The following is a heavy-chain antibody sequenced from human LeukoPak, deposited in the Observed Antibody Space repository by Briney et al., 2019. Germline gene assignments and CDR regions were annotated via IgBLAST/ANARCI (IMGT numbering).Heavy chain of an antibody. D-gene: IGHD3-22*01. V-gene: IGHV1-8*01. CDR3: ARGGEITMIVVVIMGDYYGMDV. J-gene: IGHJ6*02. CDR2: MNPSSGNT. CDR1: GYTFTSYD. Sequence: GASVKVSCKASGYTFTSYDINWVRQATGQGLEWLGWMNPSSGNTGYAQKFQGRVTMTRDTSISTAYMELSSLRSEDAAVYYCARGGEITMIVVVIMGDYYGMDVWGQGTTVTVSS.